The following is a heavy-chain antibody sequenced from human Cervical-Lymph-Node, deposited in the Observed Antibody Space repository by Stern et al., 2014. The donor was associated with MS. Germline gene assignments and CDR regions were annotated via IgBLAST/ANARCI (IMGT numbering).Heavy chain of an antibody. D-gene: IGHD5-24*01. J-gene: IGHJ4*02. V-gene: IGHV1-46*03. CDR2: INPSAGGT. Sequence: QLVQSGAEVKKPGASVKVSCKASGYTFTSYYIHWVRQAPGQGLEWMGRINPSAGGTNYAQKFQGRVTMTRDTSTSTVYIDLSSLRSEDTAVYYCAREMATNLYYFDYWGQGTLVTVSS. CDR3: AREMATNLYYFDY. CDR1: GYTFTSYY.